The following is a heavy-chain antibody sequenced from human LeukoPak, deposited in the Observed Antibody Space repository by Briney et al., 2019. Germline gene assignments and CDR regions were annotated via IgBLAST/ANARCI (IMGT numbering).Heavy chain of an antibody. CDR1: GFTFTNAW. Sequence: GGSLRLSCAASGFTFTNAWMNWVRQAPGKGLEWVGRIKSKANGETIDYAAPVKGRFTFSRDDSKNMLYLQMNSLKSEDTAVYYCSTLTSRGLSDSWGQGTLVTVSS. D-gene: IGHD1-20*01. J-gene: IGHJ4*02. CDR2: IKSKANGETI. CDR3: STLTSRGLSDS. V-gene: IGHV3-15*07.